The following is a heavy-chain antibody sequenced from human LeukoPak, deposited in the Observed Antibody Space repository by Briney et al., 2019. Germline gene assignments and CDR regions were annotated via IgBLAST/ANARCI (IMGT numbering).Heavy chain of an antibody. CDR2: LYYSGST. V-gene: IGHV4-59*01. J-gene: IGHJ4*02. CDR1: GGSISSYY. Sequence: PSETLSLTCTVSGGSISSYYWTWIRQPPGKGLEWIGSLYYSGSTNYNPSLKSRVTISVDTSKNQFSLKLSSVTAADTAVYYCARDVGATPGYFDYWGQGTLVTVSS. D-gene: IGHD1-26*01. CDR3: ARDVGATPGYFDY.